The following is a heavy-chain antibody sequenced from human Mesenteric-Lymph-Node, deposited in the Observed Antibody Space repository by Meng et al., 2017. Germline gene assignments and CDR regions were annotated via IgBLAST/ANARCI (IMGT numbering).Heavy chain of an antibody. D-gene: IGHD3-22*01. Sequence: SGPTLVKPTQTLTLTCTFSGFSLSTSGVGVGWIRQPPGKALEWLALIYWDDDKRYSPSLKSRLTITKDTSKNQVVLTMTNMDPVDTATYYCAHRVPPDYYDSSANWFDPWGQGTLVTVSS. CDR1: GFSLSTSGVG. CDR3: AHRVPPDYYDSSANWFDP. CDR2: IYWDDDK. V-gene: IGHV2-5*02. J-gene: IGHJ5*02.